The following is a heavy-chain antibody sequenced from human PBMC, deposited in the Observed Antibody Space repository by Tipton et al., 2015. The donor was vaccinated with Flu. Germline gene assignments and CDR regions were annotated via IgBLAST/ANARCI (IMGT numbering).Heavy chain of an antibody. J-gene: IGHJ5*02. D-gene: IGHD3-3*01. CDR2: IYTTGSV. V-gene: IGHV4-61*02. CDR1: GGFITSGSYY. CDR3: ARVSPGVESWFDP. Sequence: TLSLTCSISGGFITSGSYYWSWIRQSAGRGLEWIGRIYTTGSVNYNPSLRGRVTIAGDTSRNQFSLKLISVTAADTAVYYCARVSPGVESWFDPWGQGTLVTVSS.